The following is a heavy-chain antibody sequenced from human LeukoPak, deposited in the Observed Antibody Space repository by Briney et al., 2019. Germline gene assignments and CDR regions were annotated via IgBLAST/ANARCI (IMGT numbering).Heavy chain of an antibody. CDR3: ATRGRDGYNRAVY. D-gene: IGHD5-24*01. J-gene: IGHJ4*02. V-gene: IGHV4-39*01. CDR1: GGSISSSSYY. Sequence: SETLSLTCTVSGGSISSSSYYWGWIRQPPGKGLEWIGSIYYSGSTYYNPSLKSRVTISVDTSKNQFSQKLSSVTAADTAVYYCATRGRDGYNRAVYWGQGTLVTVSS. CDR2: IYYSGST.